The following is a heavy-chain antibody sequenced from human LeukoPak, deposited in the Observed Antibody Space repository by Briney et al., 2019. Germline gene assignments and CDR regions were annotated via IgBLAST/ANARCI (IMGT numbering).Heavy chain of an antibody. CDR2: ISGCGGST. CDR1: GFTFSSYA. V-gene: IGHV3-23*01. CDR3: AKDLKMTNYFDY. D-gene: IGHD5-24*01. J-gene: IGHJ4*02. Sequence: GGSLRLSCAASGFTFSSYAMSWVRQAPGKGLEWVSAISGCGGSTYYADSVKGRFTISRDNSKNTLYLQMNSLRAEDTAVYYCAKDLKMTNYFDYWGQGTLVTVSS.